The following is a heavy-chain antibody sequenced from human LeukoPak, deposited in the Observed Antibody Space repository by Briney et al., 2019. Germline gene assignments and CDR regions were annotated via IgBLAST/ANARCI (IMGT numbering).Heavy chain of an antibody. V-gene: IGHV4-39*01. CDR3: ARQAVAGNGFDY. D-gene: IGHD6-19*01. J-gene: IGHJ4*02. CDR2: IFYSGKT. Sequence: SETLSLTCTVSNGSMTSDSYYWAWVRQPPGKGLEWIGTIFYSGKTYYSASLKSRVTVSLDTSKNQFSLKLSSVTAADTAVYYCARQAVAGNGFDYWGQGTLVTVSS. CDR1: NGSMTSDSYY.